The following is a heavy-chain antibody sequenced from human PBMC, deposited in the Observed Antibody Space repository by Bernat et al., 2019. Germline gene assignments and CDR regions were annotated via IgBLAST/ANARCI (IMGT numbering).Heavy chain of an antibody. V-gene: IGHV4-59*08. Sequence: QVQLQESGPGLVKPSETLSLTCTVSGGSISSYYWSWIRQPPGKGLEWIGEINHSGSTNYNPSLKSRVTISVDTSKNQFSLKLTSVTAADTAIYYCARRPQGVPPDFWGQGTRVTVSS. CDR1: GGSISSYY. CDR3: ARRPQGVPPDF. J-gene: IGHJ4*02. CDR2: INHSGST. D-gene: IGHD3/OR15-3a*01.